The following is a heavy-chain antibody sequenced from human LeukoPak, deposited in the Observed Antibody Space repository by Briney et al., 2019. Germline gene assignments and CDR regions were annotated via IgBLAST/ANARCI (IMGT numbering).Heavy chain of an antibody. Sequence: SETLSLTCTVSGGSISSGGYYWSWIRQHPGKGLEWIGYIYYSGSTYYNPSLKSRVTISVDTSKNQFSLKLSSVTAADTAVYYCARGSDLNWFDPWGQGTLVTVSS. CDR3: ARGSDLNWFDP. V-gene: IGHV4-31*03. CDR2: IYYSGST. J-gene: IGHJ5*02. CDR1: GGSISSGGYY.